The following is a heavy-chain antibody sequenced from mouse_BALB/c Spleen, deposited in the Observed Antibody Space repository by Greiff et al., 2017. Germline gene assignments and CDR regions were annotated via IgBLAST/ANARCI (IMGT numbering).Heavy chain of an antibody. J-gene: IGHJ2*01. CDR1: GYTFTSYW. CDR3: NADY. CDR2: IYPGSGST. D-gene: IGHD6-5*01. Sequence: LQQPGSELVRPGASVKLSCKASGYTFTSYWMHWVKQRPGQGLEWIGNIYPGSGSTNYDEKFKSKATLTVDTSSSTAYMQLSSLTSEDSAVYYCNADYWGQGTTLTVSS. V-gene: IGHV1S22*01.